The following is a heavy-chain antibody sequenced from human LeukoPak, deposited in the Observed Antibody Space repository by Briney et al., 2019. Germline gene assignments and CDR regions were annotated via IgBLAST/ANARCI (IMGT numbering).Heavy chain of an antibody. V-gene: IGHV4-59*01. CDR1: GASIRDYY. CDR3: ARRQQLADGVHAFDI. J-gene: IGHJ3*02. D-gene: IGHD6-13*01. CDR2: IFYSRVT. Sequence: MTSETLSLTCSVSGASIRDYYWGWIRQPPGKGLECIGHIFYSRVTNYNPSLKSRVTISLDTSKSQVSLKLTSLTAADTALYYCARRQQLADGVHAFDIWGQGTMVTVSS.